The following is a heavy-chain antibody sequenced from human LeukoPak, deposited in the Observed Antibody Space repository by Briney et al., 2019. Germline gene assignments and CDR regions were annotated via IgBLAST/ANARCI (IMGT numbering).Heavy chain of an antibody. V-gene: IGHV4-34*01. CDR3: ARGGFYCGGDCYADD. CDR1: GGSFSPYY. Sequence: PSETLSPTCAVYGGSFSPYYWSWIRQPPGKGLEWIGEINHSGSTNYNPSLKSRVTISVDTSKNQFSLKLSSVTAADTAVYYCARGGFYCGGDCYADDWGQGALVTVSS. CDR2: INHSGST. D-gene: IGHD2-21*02. J-gene: IGHJ4*02.